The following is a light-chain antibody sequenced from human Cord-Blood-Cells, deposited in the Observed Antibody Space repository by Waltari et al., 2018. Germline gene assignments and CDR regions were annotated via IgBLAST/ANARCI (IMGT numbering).Light chain of an antibody. CDR2: ASS. J-gene: IGKJ1*01. V-gene: IGKV1-39*01. CDR3: QHSYSTPWT. Sequence: IQMTQSPSYLSASVGDRVTITCRASQSISSYLNWYQQKPGKAPKLLIYASSSLQSGVPARFSGSGSGTDFTLTISSLQPEDFATYYCQHSYSTPWTFGQGTKVEIK. CDR1: QSISSY.